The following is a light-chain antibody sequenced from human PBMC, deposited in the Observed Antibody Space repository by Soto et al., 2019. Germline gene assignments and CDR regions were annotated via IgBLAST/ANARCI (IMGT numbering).Light chain of an antibody. CDR1: QSVSSY. V-gene: IGKV3-15*01. CDR2: GAS. J-gene: IGKJ5*01. CDR3: QQYNIWPPIT. Sequence: EIVMTQSPATLSVSPGERATLSCRASQSVSSYLAWYQQKPGQAPRLLIYGASTRATGIPARFSGSGSGTEFTLTISSLQSEDFAVYYCQQYNIWPPITFGQGTRLEIK.